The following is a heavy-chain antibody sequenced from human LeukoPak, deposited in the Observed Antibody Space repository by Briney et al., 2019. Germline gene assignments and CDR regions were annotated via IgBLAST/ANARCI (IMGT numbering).Heavy chain of an antibody. V-gene: IGHV4-39*01. CDR1: GGSISSSNYY. Sequence: SETLSLTCTVSGGSISSSNYYWAWIRQPPGKGLEWIGSIFQSGSTSYNASLRSRVSMSVDTSKSRFSLKLSSVTATDTAVYYCARPGLGAFDIWGQGTMVSVSS. D-gene: IGHD3-10*01. J-gene: IGHJ3*02. CDR3: ARPGLGAFDI. CDR2: IFQSGST.